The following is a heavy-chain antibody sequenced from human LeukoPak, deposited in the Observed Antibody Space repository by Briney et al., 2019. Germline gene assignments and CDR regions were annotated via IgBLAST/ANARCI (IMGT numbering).Heavy chain of an antibody. CDR2: MNPNSGNT. CDR3: ASGPAELLLNS. CDR1: GYTFPSYV. Sequence: ASVNVSCMASGYTFPSYVINWVRQATGQGRAGMGWMNPNSGNTGYAQKFQGRVTMTRNTAISTAYMELSSLRSEDTAVYYCASGPAELLLNSWGQGTLVTVSS. J-gene: IGHJ4*02. V-gene: IGHV1-8*01. D-gene: IGHD1-26*01.